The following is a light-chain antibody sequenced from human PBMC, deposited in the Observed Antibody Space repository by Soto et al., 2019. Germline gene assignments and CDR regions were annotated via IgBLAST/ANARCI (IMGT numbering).Light chain of an antibody. J-gene: IGKJ1*01. Sequence: EVVMTQSPATLSVSPGERATLSCRASQSVSNKLAWFQQKPGQAPRLLIYHASTRATGIPARFSGSGSGTEFTLIISSLQSEDFAVYYCQQYYNLWTFGQGTKVEIK. CDR3: QQYYNLWT. CDR2: HAS. V-gene: IGKV3-15*01. CDR1: QSVSNK.